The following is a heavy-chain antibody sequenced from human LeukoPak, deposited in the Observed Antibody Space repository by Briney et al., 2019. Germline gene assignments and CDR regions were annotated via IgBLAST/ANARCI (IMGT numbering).Heavy chain of an antibody. CDR3: TTELDVRPNHY. V-gene: IGHV3-15*01. Sequence: GGSLRLSCAASGLTFSNAWMSWVRQAPGKGLEWVGRIKRKSDGGTTDYAAPVKGRFTISRDDSKNTLYLQMNSLKSEDTAVYYCTTELDVRPNHYWGQGTLVTVTS. J-gene: IGHJ4*02. CDR2: IKRKSDGGTT. D-gene: IGHD1-14*01. CDR1: GLTFSNAW.